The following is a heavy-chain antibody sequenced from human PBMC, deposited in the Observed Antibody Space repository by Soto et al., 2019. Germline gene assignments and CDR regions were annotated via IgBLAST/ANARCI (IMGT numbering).Heavy chain of an antibody. CDR3: ARSPLLWFETYYFDY. Sequence: GESLKISCKGSGYSFTSYWIGWVRQMPGKGLEWMGIIYPGDSDTRYSPSFQGQVTISADKSISTAYLQWSSLKASDTAMYYCARSPLLWFETYYFDYWGQGTLVTVSS. J-gene: IGHJ4*02. V-gene: IGHV5-51*01. CDR2: IYPGDSDT. D-gene: IGHD3-10*01. CDR1: GYSFTSYW.